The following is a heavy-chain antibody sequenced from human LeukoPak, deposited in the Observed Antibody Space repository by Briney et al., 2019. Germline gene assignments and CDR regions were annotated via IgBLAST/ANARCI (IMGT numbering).Heavy chain of an antibody. CDR1: GGSISSYY. CDR2: IYYSGST. V-gene: IGHV4-59*12. Sequence: SETLSLTCTVPGGSISSYYWSWIRQPPGKGLEWIGYIYYSGSTNYNPSLKSRVTISVDTSKNQFSLKLTSMTAADTAIYYCAREGGYGDYIHASDVWGQGTMVTVSS. CDR3: AREGGYGDYIHASDV. J-gene: IGHJ3*01. D-gene: IGHD4-17*01.